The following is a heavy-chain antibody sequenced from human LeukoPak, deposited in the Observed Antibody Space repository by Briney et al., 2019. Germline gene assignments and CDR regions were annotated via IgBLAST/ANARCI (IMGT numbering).Heavy chain of an antibody. J-gene: IGHJ4*02. CDR3: ARVPSGAYYDFWSGYYTPDY. CDR1: GYTFTSYG. V-gene: IGHV1-18*01. D-gene: IGHD3-3*01. CDR2: ISAYNGNT. Sequence: LGASVTVSCKASGYTFTSYGISWVRQAPGQGLEWMGWISAYNGNTNYAQKLQGRVTMTTDTSTSTAYMELRSLRSGDTAVYYCARVPSGAYYDFWSGYYTPDYWGQGTLVTVSS.